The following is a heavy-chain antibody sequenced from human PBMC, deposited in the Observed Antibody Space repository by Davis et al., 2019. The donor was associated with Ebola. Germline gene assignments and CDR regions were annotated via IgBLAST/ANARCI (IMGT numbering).Heavy chain of an antibody. CDR3: ASYCTGGVCYRDYGMDV. V-gene: IGHV1-58*02. CDR1: GFTFSSSG. CDR2: IVVGSGNT. Sequence: SVKVSCKASGFTFSSSGMQWVRQARGQRLEWIGGIVVGSGNTNYAQKFRERLTLTRDMSTSTAYMELRSLRSEDTAVYYCASYCTGGVCYRDYGMDVWGQGTTVTVSS. J-gene: IGHJ6*02. D-gene: IGHD2-8*02.